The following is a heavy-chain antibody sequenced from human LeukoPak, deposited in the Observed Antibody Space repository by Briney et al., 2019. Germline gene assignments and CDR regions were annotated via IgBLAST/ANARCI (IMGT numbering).Heavy chain of an antibody. Sequence: PAVSLRLSSAASGFTFSSYAMHWLRQAPGKGLEWVAVISYDGSNKYYADSVKGRFTISRDNSKNTLYLQMNSLRAEDTAVYYCAILSKGDQLLSARVDGMDVWGKGTTVTVSS. CDR1: GFTFSSYA. CDR2: ISYDGSNK. J-gene: IGHJ6*04. CDR3: AILSKGDQLLSARVDGMDV. V-gene: IGHV3-30*04. D-gene: IGHD2-2*01.